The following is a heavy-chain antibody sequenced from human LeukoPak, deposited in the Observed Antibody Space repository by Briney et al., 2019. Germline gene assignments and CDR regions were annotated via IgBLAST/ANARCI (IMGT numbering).Heavy chain of an antibody. CDR3: ARGRYSSSSWFDP. D-gene: IGHD6-6*01. CDR1: GFTFSNYA. Sequence: GGSLRLSCAASGFTFSNYAMNWVRQAPGKGLEWVAVISYDGSNKYYADSVKGRFTISRDNSKNTLYLQMNSLRAEDTAVYYCARGRYSSSSWFDPWGQGTLVTVSS. CDR2: ISYDGSNK. J-gene: IGHJ5*02. V-gene: IGHV3-30*04.